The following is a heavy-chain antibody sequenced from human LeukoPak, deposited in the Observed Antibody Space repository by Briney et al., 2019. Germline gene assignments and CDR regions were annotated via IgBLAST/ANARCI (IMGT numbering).Heavy chain of an antibody. CDR2: IYYSGST. CDR1: GGSISSYY. J-gene: IGHJ2*01. D-gene: IGHD5-12*01. CDR3: ASNGYIVATITGPKYWYFDL. V-gene: IGHV4-59*01. Sequence: SETLSLTCTVSGGSISSYYWSWIRQPPGKGLEWIGYIYYSGSTNYNPSLKSRVTISVDTSKNQFSLKLSSVTAADTAVYYCASNGYIVATITGPKYWYFDLWGRGTLVTVSS.